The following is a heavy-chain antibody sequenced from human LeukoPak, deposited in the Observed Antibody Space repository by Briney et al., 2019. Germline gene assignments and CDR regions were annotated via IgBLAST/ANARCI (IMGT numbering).Heavy chain of an antibody. J-gene: IGHJ4*02. CDR3: ASGYYYGSSSYYHTGYLDH. V-gene: IGHV1-69*05. CDR2: ISPISETP. Sequence: GSSVKVSCKASGGIFSTSAISWVRQAPGHGPEWMGGISPISETPNYALRFQGRVTITRDESTATAYMELTSLRSDDTAVYYCASGYYYGSSSYYHTGYLDHWAQGTLVTVSS. D-gene: IGHD3-10*01. CDR1: GGIFSTSA.